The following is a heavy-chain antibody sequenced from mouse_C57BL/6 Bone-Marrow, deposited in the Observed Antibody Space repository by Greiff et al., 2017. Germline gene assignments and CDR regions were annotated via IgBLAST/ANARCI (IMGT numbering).Heavy chain of an antibody. V-gene: IGHV1-74*01. CDR1: GYTFTSYW. Sequence: VQLQQPGAELVKPGASVKVSCKASGYTFTSYWMHWVKQRPGQGLEWIGRIHPSGSDTNYNQQFKGKATLTVDKSSSTAYMQLSSLTYEDSAFYYVAILCSSTGFAYWGQGTLVTVSS. CDR3: AILCSSTGFAY. D-gene: IGHD6-1*01. J-gene: IGHJ3*01. CDR2: IHPSGSDT.